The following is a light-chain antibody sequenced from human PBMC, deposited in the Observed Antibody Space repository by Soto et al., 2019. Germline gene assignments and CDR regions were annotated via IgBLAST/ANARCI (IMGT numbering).Light chain of an antibody. J-gene: IGKJ4*01. CDR3: QQYYSTPLT. Sequence: DSELTQSPDSLAVSLGERATINYKSSQSVLYSSNNKNYLAWYQQKPGQPPKLLIYWSSTRESGVPDRFSGSGSGTDFTLTISSLQAEDVAVYYCQQYYSTPLTFGGGTKVDI. V-gene: IGKV4-1*01. CDR1: QSVLYSSNNKNY. CDR2: WSS.